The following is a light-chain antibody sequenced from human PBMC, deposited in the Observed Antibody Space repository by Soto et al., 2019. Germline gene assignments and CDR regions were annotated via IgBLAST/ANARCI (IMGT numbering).Light chain of an antibody. CDR2: EVS. J-gene: IGLJ1*01. CDR1: SSDVGGYNY. Sequence: QSALTQPASVSGSPGQSITISCTGTSSDVGGYNYVSWYQQHPGKAPKLMIYEVSNRPSGVSNRFSGSKSGNTASLTISGRQAEDEADDYCSSYTSSSIDYVFGPGTKLTVL. CDR3: SSYTSSSIDYV. V-gene: IGLV2-14*01.